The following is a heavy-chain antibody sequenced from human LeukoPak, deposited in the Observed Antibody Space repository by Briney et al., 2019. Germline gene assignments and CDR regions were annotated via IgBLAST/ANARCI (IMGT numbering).Heavy chain of an antibody. V-gene: IGHV4-38-2*02. CDR1: GYSITSGCY. Sequence: PSETLSLTCAVSGYSITSGCYWGWIRQPPGKGLDWIGTIYHSGSTYYNPSLKSRVTISVDTSKNQFSLKLSSVTAADTAVYYCARDPRTPYYYYYMDVWGKGTTVTVSS. J-gene: IGHJ6*03. CDR3: ARDPRTPYYYYYMDV. CDR2: IYHSGST.